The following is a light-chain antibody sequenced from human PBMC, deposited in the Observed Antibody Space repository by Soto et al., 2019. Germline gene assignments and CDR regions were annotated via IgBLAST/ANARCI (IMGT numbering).Light chain of an antibody. Sequence: DIPLTQSPSFLSASVGDRVTITCRASRGIYSYLAWYQQEPGKAPKVLIYGASTLQSGVPSRFSGSVSETEFTLTISSLQPEDFATYYCQQLYDYPLTFGGGTKVEIK. V-gene: IGKV1-9*01. CDR3: QQLYDYPLT. J-gene: IGKJ4*01. CDR1: RGIYSY. CDR2: GAS.